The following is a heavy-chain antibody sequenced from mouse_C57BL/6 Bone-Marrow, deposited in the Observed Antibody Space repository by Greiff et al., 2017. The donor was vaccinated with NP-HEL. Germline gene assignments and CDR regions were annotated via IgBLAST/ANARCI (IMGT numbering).Heavy chain of an antibody. CDR1: GFTFSSYG. Sequence: EVHLVESGGDLVKPGGSLKLSCAASGFTFSSYGMSWVRQTPDKRLEWVATISSGGSYTYYPDSVKGRFTIIRDNAKNTLYLQMSILKAEDTAMYYCARHDCYYGFAYWGQGTLVTVSA. CDR2: ISSGGSYT. D-gene: IGHD2-3*01. J-gene: IGHJ3*01. V-gene: IGHV5-6*01. CDR3: ARHDCYYGFAY.